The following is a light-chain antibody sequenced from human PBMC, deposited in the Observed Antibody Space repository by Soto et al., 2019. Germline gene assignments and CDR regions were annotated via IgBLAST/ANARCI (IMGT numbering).Light chain of an antibody. Sequence: DIQMTQSPSSLSASVGDRVTITCRASQDIINYLAWYQQKPGRVPELLIYSASTLQSGVPSRFSGSGSETDFTLTITSLQPEDVATYYCQKYNSAPWTFGQGTKAEIQ. CDR2: SAS. J-gene: IGKJ1*01. V-gene: IGKV1-27*01. CDR3: QKYNSAPWT. CDR1: QDIINY.